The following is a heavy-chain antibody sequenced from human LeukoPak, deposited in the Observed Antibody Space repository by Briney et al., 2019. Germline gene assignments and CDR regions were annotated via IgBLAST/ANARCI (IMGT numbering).Heavy chain of an antibody. CDR1: GFTFSSYA. Sequence: GGSLRLSCAGSGFTFSSYAMTWVRPAPGKGLEWVSVISGSGGSTFFADSVKGRFTISRDDSKTTLYLQMNSLRVEDTAVYYCGRQTSSSCYSGISSWGQGALVSVSS. V-gene: IGHV3-23*01. CDR3: GRQTSSSCYSGISS. J-gene: IGHJ4*02. D-gene: IGHD3-22*01. CDR2: ISGSGGST.